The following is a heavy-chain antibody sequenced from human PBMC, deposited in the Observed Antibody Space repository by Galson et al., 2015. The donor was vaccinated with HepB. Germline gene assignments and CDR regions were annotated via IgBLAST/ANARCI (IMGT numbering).Heavy chain of an antibody. Sequence: SLRLSCAASGFTFSSYGMHWVRQAPGKGLEWVAVISYDGSNKYYADSVKGRFTISRDNSKNTLYLQMNSLRAEDTAVYYCAKDEHIWFGDFPFDYWGQGTLVTVSS. CDR1: GFTFSSYG. D-gene: IGHD3-10*01. CDR3: AKDEHIWFGDFPFDY. V-gene: IGHV3-30*18. J-gene: IGHJ4*02. CDR2: ISYDGSNK.